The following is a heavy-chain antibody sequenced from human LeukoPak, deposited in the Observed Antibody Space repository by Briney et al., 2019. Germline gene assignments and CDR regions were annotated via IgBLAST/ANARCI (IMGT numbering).Heavy chain of an antibody. V-gene: IGHV4-4*09. J-gene: IGHJ5*02. CDR3: ARRGWGNNWFDP. CDR1: GGSISSYY. Sequence: SETLSLTCTVSGGSISSYYWSWIRQPPGKGLEWIGYIYTSGSTNYNPSLKSRVTISVDTSKNQFSLKLGSVTAADTAVYYCARRGWGNNWFDPWGQGTLVTVSS. D-gene: IGHD7-27*01. CDR2: IYTSGST.